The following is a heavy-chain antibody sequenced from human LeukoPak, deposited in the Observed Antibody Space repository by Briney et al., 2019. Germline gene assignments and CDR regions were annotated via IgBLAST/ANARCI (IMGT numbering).Heavy chain of an antibody. CDR2: ISSSGSAI. CDR3: ARANYYDTSGFDY. CDR1: GFTFSSYE. J-gene: IGHJ4*02. Sequence: PGGSLRLSCAVSGFTFSSYEMNWVRQAPGKGLEWVSYISSSGSAIYNADSVKGRFTISRDNAKNSLYLQMNSLRAEDTAVYYCARANYYDTSGFDYWGQGTLVTVSS. V-gene: IGHV3-48*03. D-gene: IGHD3-22*01.